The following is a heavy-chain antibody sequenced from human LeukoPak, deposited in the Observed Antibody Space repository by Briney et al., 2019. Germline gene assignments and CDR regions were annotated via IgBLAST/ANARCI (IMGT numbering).Heavy chain of an antibody. J-gene: IGHJ3*02. V-gene: IGHV4-59*01. CDR3: ARSPGGVATIRTFVAFDI. CDR2: IYYSGST. Sequence: PSETLSLTCTVSGGSISSYYWSWIRQPPGKGLEWIGYIYYSGSTNYNPSLKSRVTISVDTSKNPFSLKLSSVTAADTDVYSCARSPGGVATIRTFVAFDIWGQGTMVTVSS. CDR1: GGSISSYY. D-gene: IGHD5-12*01.